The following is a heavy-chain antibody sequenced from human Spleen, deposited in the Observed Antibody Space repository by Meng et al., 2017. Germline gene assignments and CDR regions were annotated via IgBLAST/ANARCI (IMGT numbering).Heavy chain of an antibody. CDR3: ASLGPAVIMGPLDY. V-gene: IGHV3-21*01. Sequence: GGSLRLSCAASGFTFSSYEMNWVRQAPGKGLEWVSSISSSSSYIYYADSVKGRFTISRDNAKNSLYLQMNSLRAEDTAVYYCASLGPAVIMGPLDYWGQGTLVTVSS. J-gene: IGHJ4*02. CDR1: GFTFSSYE. D-gene: IGHD3-3*01. CDR2: ISSSSSYI.